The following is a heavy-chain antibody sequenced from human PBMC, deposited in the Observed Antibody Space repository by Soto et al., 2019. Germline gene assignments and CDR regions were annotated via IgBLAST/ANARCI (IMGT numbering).Heavy chain of an antibody. CDR1: GFTFSWFG. D-gene: IGHD3-22*01. V-gene: IGHV3-48*02. Sequence: EVQLVESGGGLLQPGGSLRLSCAASGFTFSWFGMNWVRQAPGKGLEWVSYISSGSNTINYAESVRGRLTISRDNAKNSLYLQMNSLRDDDTAVYYCARDSSSSYYYFDYWGQGTLVTVSS. J-gene: IGHJ4*02. CDR3: ARDSSSSYYYFDY. CDR2: ISSGSNTI.